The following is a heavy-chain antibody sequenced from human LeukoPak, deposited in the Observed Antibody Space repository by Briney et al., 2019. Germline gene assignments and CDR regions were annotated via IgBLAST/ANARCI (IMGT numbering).Heavy chain of an antibody. V-gene: IGHV4-59*01. CDR3: ARVGLTVTTDY. Sequence: PSETLSLTCTASDDSISRDFWTWIRQPPGKGLEWIGYIRYSGRTEYNPSLKSRVTISIQTSKNQFSLKLTSGTAADTAIYYCARVGLTVTTDYWGQGTLVTVSS. CDR2: IRYSGRT. D-gene: IGHD4-17*01. CDR1: DDSISRDF. J-gene: IGHJ4*02.